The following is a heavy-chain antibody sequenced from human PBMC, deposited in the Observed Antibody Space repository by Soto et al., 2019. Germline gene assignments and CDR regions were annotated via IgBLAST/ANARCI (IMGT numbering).Heavy chain of an antibody. CDR2: INHSGST. D-gene: IGHD2-15*01. CDR1: GGSFSGYY. CDR3: ARGGYCSGGSCYSGPYSFDY. J-gene: IGHJ4*02. V-gene: IGHV4-34*01. Sequence: QVQLQQWGAGLLKPSETLSLTCAVYGGSFSGYYWSWIRQPPGKGLEWSGEINHSGSTNYNPSLRCRVTISVDTSKNQFSLKLSSVTAADTAVYYCARGGYCSGGSCYSGPYSFDYWGQGTLVTVSS.